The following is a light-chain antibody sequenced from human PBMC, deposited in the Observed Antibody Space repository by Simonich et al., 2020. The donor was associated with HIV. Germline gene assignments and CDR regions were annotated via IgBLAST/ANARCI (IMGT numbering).Light chain of an antibody. CDR2: DAS. V-gene: IGKV3-20*01. CDR1: QSGRSSY. Sequence: EIVLTHSPGTLSLSPGERATLSCRASQSGRSSYLAWDQQKPGQAPRLRIYDASSRATGIPDRFSGSGSGTDFTLTISRLEPEDFAVYYCQQYGSSPPYTFGQGTKLEIK. J-gene: IGKJ2*01. CDR3: QQYGSSPPYT.